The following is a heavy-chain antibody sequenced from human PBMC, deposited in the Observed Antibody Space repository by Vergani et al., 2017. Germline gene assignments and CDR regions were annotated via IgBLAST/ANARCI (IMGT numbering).Heavy chain of an antibody. D-gene: IGHD3-16*01. V-gene: IGHV3-30*02. J-gene: IGHJ4*02. CDR2: IQFDGSNQ. CDR1: EFPWGNYA. CDR3: AKHFRGWGIDY. Sequence: QVQLVESGGGVVQRGGSRSLSCATSEFPWGNYAMHWTRQGPGKGLEFGAFIQFDGSNQYYADSVKGRFTLSRDFSKNTLYLQMNSLRTDDTATYYCAKHFRGWGIDYWGQGTQVIVSS.